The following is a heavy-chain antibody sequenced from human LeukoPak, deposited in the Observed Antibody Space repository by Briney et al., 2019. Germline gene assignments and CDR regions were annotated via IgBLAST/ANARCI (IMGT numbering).Heavy chain of an antibody. D-gene: IGHD2-2*01. CDR1: GYTFTSYG. V-gene: IGHV1-18*01. CDR3: ARESCSSTSCYRLGQSSGVY. Sequence: ASVKVSCKASGYTFTSYGISWVRQAPGQGLEWMGWISAYNGNTNYAQKLQGRVTMTTDTPTSTAYMELRSLRSDDTAVYYCARESCSSTSCYRLGQSSGVYWGQGTLVTVSS. J-gene: IGHJ4*02. CDR2: ISAYNGNT.